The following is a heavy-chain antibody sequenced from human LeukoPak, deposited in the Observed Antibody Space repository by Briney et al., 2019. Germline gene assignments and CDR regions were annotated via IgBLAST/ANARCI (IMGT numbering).Heavy chain of an antibody. V-gene: IGHV3-23*01. CDR2: ISGSGGST. J-gene: IGHJ4*02. Sequence: PGGSLRLSCAASGFTFSSYAMTWVRQAPGKGLEWVSSISGSGGSTYYADSVKGRFTISRDNSKNTLYLQMSSLRAEDTAVYYCAKAKNPAGDPFDYWGQGTLVTVSS. D-gene: IGHD7-27*01. CDR1: GFTFSSYA. CDR3: AKAKNPAGDPFDY.